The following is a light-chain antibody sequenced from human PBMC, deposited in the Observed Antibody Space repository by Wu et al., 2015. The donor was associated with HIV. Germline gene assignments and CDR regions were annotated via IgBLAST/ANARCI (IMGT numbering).Light chain of an antibody. CDR3: QQFGSSPWT. CDR1: QSVSSIY. CDR2: GAS. V-gene: IGKV3-20*01. J-gene: IGKJ1*01. Sequence: DIVLTQSPGTLSLSPGERATLSCRASQSVSSIYLAWYQQKPGQAPRLLIYGASNRATGIPDRFSGSGSGTDFILTTTRLEPEDFAVYYCQQFGSSPWTFGQGTKVEIK.